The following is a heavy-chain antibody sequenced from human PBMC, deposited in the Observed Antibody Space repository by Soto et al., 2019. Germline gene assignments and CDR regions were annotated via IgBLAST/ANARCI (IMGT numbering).Heavy chain of an antibody. Sequence: PSQTLSLTCAISGDSVSSNSAAWNWIRQSPSRGLEWLGRTYYRSKWYNDYAVSVKSRITINPDTSKNQFSLQLNSVTPEDTAVYYCARVPHDLWSGYYYYYGMDVWGQGTTVTVSS. CDR1: GDSVSSNSAA. D-gene: IGHD3-3*01. CDR3: ARVPHDLWSGYYYYYGMDV. CDR2: TYYRSKWYN. J-gene: IGHJ6*02. V-gene: IGHV6-1*01.